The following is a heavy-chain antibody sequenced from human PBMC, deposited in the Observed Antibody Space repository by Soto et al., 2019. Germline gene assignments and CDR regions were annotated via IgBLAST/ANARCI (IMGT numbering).Heavy chain of an antibody. V-gene: IGHV3-23*01. CDR2: ISGSGGST. D-gene: IGHD2-15*01. J-gene: IGHJ4*02. CDR3: AXERRRGCSGGSCYRFDY. Sequence: GGSLRLSCAASGFTFSSYAMSWVRQAPGKGLEWVSAISGSGGSTYYADSVKGRFTISRDNSKNTLYLQMNSLRAEDTAVYYCAXERRRGCSGGSCYRFDYWGQGTLVTVSS. CDR1: GFTFSSYA.